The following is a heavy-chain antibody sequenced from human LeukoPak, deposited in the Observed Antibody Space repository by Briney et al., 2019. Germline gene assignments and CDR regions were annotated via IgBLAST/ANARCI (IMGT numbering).Heavy chain of an antibody. CDR1: GYTFTGYD. CDR3: ARRPMVRGVSLLGDDY. Sequence: ASVKVSCKASGYTFTGYDMHWVRQAPGQGLEWMGRINPNSGGTNYAQKFQGRVTMTRDTSISTAYMELSRLRSDDTAVYYCARRPMVRGVSLLGDDYWGQGTLVIVSS. V-gene: IGHV1-2*06. D-gene: IGHD3-10*01. J-gene: IGHJ4*02. CDR2: INPNSGGT.